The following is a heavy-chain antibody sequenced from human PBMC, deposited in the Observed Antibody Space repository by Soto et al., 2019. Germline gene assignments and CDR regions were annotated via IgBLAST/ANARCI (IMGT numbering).Heavy chain of an antibody. Sequence: KSWETLSLTGTVSGGSISSYYWSWIRQPPGKGLEWIGYMYYSGISNYNPSLKSRVTILLDTPKNQFSLKLSAVTAADSAVYYCTRGASGYYPLAWFDPWGQGTLVTVSS. CDR2: MYYSGIS. D-gene: IGHD3-3*01. V-gene: IGHV4-59*12. CDR3: TRGASGYYPLAWFDP. J-gene: IGHJ5*02. CDR1: GGSISSYY.